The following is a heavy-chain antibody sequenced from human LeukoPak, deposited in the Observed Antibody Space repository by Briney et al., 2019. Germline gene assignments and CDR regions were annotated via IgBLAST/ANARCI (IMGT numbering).Heavy chain of an antibody. Sequence: KASETLSLTCTVSGGSISSGSYYWSWIRQPDGKGLEWIGRIYTSGSTNYNPSLKSRVTISVDTSKNQFSLKLSSVTAADTAVYYCARDGFWAFDYWGQGTLVTVSS. CDR1: GGSISSGSYY. CDR3: ARDGFWAFDY. CDR2: IYTSGST. D-gene: IGHD3-3*01. J-gene: IGHJ4*02. V-gene: IGHV4-61*02.